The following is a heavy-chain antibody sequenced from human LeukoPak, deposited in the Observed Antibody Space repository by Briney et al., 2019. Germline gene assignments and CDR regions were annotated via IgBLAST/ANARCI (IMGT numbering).Heavy chain of an antibody. J-gene: IGHJ4*02. D-gene: IGHD3-3*01. Sequence: ASVKVSCKVSGYTLTELSIHWVRQAPGKGFEWMGGFDPEDGETIYAQKFQGRVTMTEDTSTDTAYMELSSLRSEDTAVYYCATPSTYYDFWSGLYWGQGTLVTVSS. CDR2: FDPEDGET. CDR1: GYTLTELS. CDR3: ATPSTYYDFWSGLY. V-gene: IGHV1-24*01.